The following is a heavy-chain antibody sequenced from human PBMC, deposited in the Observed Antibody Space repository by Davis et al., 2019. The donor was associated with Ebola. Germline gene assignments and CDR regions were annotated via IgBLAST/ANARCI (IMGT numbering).Heavy chain of an antibody. V-gene: IGHV3-30*03. CDR3: ASLGEYYYDSSGYYYYYGMDV. CDR2: ISYDGSNK. D-gene: IGHD3-22*01. CDR1: GFTFSSYG. J-gene: IGHJ6*02. Sequence: GESLKISCAASGFTFSSYGMHWVRQAPGKGLEWVAVISYDGSNKYYADSVKGRFTISRDNSKNTLYLQMNSLRAEDTAVYYCASLGEYYYDSSGYYYYYGMDVWGQGTTVTVSS.